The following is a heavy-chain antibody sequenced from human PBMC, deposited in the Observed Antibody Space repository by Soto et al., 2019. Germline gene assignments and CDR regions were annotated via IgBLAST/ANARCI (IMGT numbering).Heavy chain of an antibody. J-gene: IGHJ6*02. D-gene: IGHD6-13*01. V-gene: IGHV3-48*01. CDR2: ISSSSSTI. CDR3: AKDWDGFTVTGYTYGMDV. CDR1: GVTFISYS. Sequence: GGFLRLSCAASGVTFISYSMNWVRQAPGKGLEWVSFISSSSSTIYYADSVKGRFAISRDDPQNSLFLQMDSLRPEDTAVYFCAKDWDGFTVTGYTYGMDVWGQGTTVTVSS.